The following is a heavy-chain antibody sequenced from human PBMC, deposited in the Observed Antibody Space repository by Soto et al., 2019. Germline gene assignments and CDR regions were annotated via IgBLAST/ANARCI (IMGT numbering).Heavy chain of an antibody. D-gene: IGHD1-26*01. CDR3: VGARGRLVGFDY. Sequence: QVQLQQWGAGLLKPSDTLSLTCAVNSESLSGYYWSWIRQSPGKGLEWIGEIDGSGNTTYSPSLRSRVAMSVDTSKNHFSLNLNSVSAADTAAYYCVGARGRLVGFDYWGQGTLVTVSS. CDR2: IDGSGNT. J-gene: IGHJ4*02. V-gene: IGHV4-34*01. CDR1: SESLSGYY.